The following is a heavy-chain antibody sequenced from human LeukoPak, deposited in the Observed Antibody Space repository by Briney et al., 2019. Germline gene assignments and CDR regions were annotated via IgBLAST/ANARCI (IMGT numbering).Heavy chain of an antibody. V-gene: IGHV3-30*02. D-gene: IGHD6-19*01. CDR2: IRYDGSNK. J-gene: IGHJ4*02. CDR1: GFTFSSYG. CDR3: AKQGTWWLGKNYFDY. Sequence: GGSLRLSCAASGFTFSSYGMHWVRQAPGKGLEWVAFIRYDGSNKYYADSVKGRFTISRDNSKNTLYLQMNSLRAEDTAVYYCAKQGTWWLGKNYFDYWGQGTLVTVSS.